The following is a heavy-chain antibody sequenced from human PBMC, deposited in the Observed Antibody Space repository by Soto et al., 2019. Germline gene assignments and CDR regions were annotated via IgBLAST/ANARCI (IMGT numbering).Heavy chain of an antibody. V-gene: IGHV1-18*01. D-gene: IGHD2-15*01. J-gene: IGHJ6*02. CDR3: ARVVAAAPVYYGMDA. CDR1: SFTFTIYG. CDR2: INPYNGNT. Sequence: QVQLVQSGAEVKKPGASVKVSCKASSFTFTIYGITWVRQAPGQGLEWMGWINPYNGNTNYAQKFQDRVTMTTDTSTTTGYMELRSLRSDDTAVYYCARVVAAAPVYYGMDAWGQGTTVTVSS.